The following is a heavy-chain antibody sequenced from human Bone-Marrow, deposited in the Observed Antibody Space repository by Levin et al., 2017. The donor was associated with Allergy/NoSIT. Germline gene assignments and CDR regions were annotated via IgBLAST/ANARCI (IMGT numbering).Heavy chain of an antibody. CDR1: GGSITRDNFS. J-gene: IGHJ4*02. CDR3: VRGNYYGGNRHFDQ. D-gene: IGHD4-23*01. Sequence: PSETLSLTCAVSGGSITRDNFSWGWIRQPPGTGLEWVAYTHHSGSKAYSPSLKTRVTVSVDRSKNQFSLELRSVTAADTAIYYCVRGNYYGGNRHFDQWGQGTLVTVSS. CDR2: THHSGSK. V-gene: IGHV4-30-2*01.